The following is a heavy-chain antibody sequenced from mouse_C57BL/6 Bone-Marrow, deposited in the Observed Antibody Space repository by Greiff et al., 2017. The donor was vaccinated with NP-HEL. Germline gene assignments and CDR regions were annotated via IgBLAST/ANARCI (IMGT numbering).Heavy chain of an antibody. J-gene: IGHJ2*01. CDR1: GYTFTSYW. Sequence: VQLQQSGAELVMPGASVKLSCKASGYTFTSYWMHWVKQRPGQGLEWIGEIDPSDSYTNYNQKFKGKSTLTVDKSSSTAYMQLSSLTSEDSAVYYCARSGGTTVVAGGYWGQGTTLTVSS. D-gene: IGHD1-1*01. V-gene: IGHV1-69*01. CDR3: ARSGGTTVVAGGY. CDR2: IDPSDSYT.